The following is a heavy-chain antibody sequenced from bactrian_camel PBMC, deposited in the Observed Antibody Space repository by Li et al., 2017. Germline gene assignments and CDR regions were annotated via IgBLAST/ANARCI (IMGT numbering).Heavy chain of an antibody. Sequence: QVQLVESGGGSVQAGGSLRLSCAASGDIYSDYCMGWFRRSPGKDREGVANIDEEGRTYYGDSVKGRFTISKDHVQNTLYLQMNSLKPEDTAMYYCKPDPVRRGSWCFGGWGQGTQVTVS. CDR2: IDEEGRT. D-gene: IGHD6*01. CDR1: GDIYSDYC. J-gene: IGHJ6*01. CDR3: KPDPVRRGSWCFGG. V-gene: IGHV3S53*01.